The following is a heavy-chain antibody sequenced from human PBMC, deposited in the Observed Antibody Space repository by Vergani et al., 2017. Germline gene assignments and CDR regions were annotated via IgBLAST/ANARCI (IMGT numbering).Heavy chain of an antibody. Sequence: QVQLVQSGAEVKKPGASVKVSCKASGYTFTGYYMHWVRQAPGQGLEWMGGIIPIFGTANYAQKFQGRVTITADESTSTAYMELSSLRSEDTAVYYCARDLGWEQLAKNPRYYYYYGMDVWGQGTTVTVSS. CDR1: GYTFTGYY. D-gene: IGHD6-13*01. J-gene: IGHJ6*02. CDR3: ARDLGWEQLAKNPRYYYYYGMDV. CDR2: IIPIFGTA. V-gene: IGHV1-69*01.